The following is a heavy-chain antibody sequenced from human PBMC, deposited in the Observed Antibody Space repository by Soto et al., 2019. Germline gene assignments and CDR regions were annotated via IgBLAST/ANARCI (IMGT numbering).Heavy chain of an antibody. CDR2: ILSKAGNYAT. CDR3: IRGGSPYYYDY. CDR1: GFIFSGSA. Sequence: EVQLVESGGGLVQPEGSLKLSCAASGFIFSGSAVLWVRQASGKGLEWVGRILSKAGNYATAYPASMKGRFTISRDDSENTAFLQMNSLKTEDTAVYYCIRGGSPYYYDYWGQGTLVAVSS. V-gene: IGHV3-73*01. J-gene: IGHJ4*02.